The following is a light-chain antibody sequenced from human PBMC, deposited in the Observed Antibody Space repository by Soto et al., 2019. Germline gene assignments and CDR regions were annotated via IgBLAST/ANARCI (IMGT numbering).Light chain of an antibody. V-gene: IGKV4-1*01. J-gene: IGKJ2*01. Sequence: DIVMTQSPDSLAVSLGEMATVNCKSSQSVLYSSNNKNYLAWYQQKPGQPPKLLIYCASIRESGVPDRFSGSGSGKDFTLTISSLQAEDLALYYCQQYYSPPYTFGQGTKLEIK. CDR2: CAS. CDR3: QQYYSPPYT. CDR1: QSVLYSSNNKNY.